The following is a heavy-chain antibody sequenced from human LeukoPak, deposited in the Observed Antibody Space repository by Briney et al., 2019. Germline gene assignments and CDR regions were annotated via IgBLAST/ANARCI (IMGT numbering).Heavy chain of an antibody. Sequence: SQTLSLTCAVSGGSISSGGYSWSWIRQPPGKGLEWIGYIYHSGSTYYNPSLRSRVTISVDRSKNQFSLKLSSVTAADTAVYYCARVCYDSSGQGGYLDYWGQGTLVTVSS. D-gene: IGHD3-22*01. J-gene: IGHJ4*02. V-gene: IGHV4-30-2*01. CDR2: IYHSGST. CDR3: ARVCYDSSGQGGYLDY. CDR1: GGSISSGGYS.